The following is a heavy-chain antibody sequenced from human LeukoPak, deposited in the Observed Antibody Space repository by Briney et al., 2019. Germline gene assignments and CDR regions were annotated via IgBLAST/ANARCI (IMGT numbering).Heavy chain of an antibody. D-gene: IGHD3-10*01. CDR1: GGSISSSSYY. Sequence: SETLSLTCTVSGGSISSSSYYWSWIRQPAGKGLEWIGRIYTSGSTNYNPSLKSRVTMSVDTSKNQFSLKLSSVTAADTAVYYCARDLSYYYGSGSYYNPYYFDYWGQGTLVTVSS. V-gene: IGHV4-61*02. CDR2: IYTSGST. J-gene: IGHJ4*02. CDR3: ARDLSYYYGSGSYYNPYYFDY.